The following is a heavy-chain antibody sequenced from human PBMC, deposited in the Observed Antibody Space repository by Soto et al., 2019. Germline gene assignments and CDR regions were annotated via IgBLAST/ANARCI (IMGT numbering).Heavy chain of an antibody. J-gene: IGHJ4*02. CDR3: ARRAVIINRYYFDY. D-gene: IGHD3-3*01. Sequence: SETLSLTCTVSGGSISSYYWSWIRQPPGKGLEWIGYIYYSGSTNYNPSLKSRVTISVDTSKNQFSLKLSSVTAADTAVYYCARRAVIINRYYFDYWGQGTLVTVSS. CDR1: GGSISSYY. V-gene: IGHV4-59*08. CDR2: IYYSGST.